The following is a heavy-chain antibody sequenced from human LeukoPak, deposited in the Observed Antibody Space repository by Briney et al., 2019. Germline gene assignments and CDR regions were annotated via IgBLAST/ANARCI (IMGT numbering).Heavy chain of an antibody. CDR3: ARDHTETSSLNFRNYYYYGMDI. V-gene: IGHV4-31*03. Sequence: PSETLSLTCTVSGGSISSSSYSWNWIRQHPGKGLEWIGYIYYSGSTYYNLSLTSRVTMSVDTSKNQFSLKLSSVTAADTAIYYCARDHTETSSLNFRNYYYYGMDIWGQGTTVIVSS. D-gene: IGHD4-11*01. CDR2: IYYSGST. CDR1: GGSISSSSYS. J-gene: IGHJ6*02.